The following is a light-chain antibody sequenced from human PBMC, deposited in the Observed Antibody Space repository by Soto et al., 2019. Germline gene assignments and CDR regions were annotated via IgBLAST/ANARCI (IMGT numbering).Light chain of an antibody. CDR3: QSYHSSLSHSGA. V-gene: IGLV1-40*01. J-gene: IGLJ1*01. CDR1: SSNIGAGYD. Sequence: QSVLTQPPSVSGAPGQRVTISCTGNSSNIGAGYDVHWYQQLPGTAPKLLIYGNSNRPSGVPDRFSGSKSGTSASLAITGLQSEYEGDYCCQSYHSSLSHSGAFGTVTKLTV. CDR2: GNS.